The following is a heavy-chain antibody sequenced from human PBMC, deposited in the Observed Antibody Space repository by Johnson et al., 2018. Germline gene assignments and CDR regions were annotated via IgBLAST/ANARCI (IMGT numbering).Heavy chain of an antibody. J-gene: IGHJ6*03. Sequence: VQLVQSGGGVVQPGRSLRLSCAASGFTFDDYAMHWVRQAPGKGLEWVSGISWNSGSIVYADSVKGRFTISRDNAKNSLYLQMNSLRPEDTALYYCAKDSNSSGGGEPKERYYYYMDVWGKGTTVTVSS. CDR2: ISWNSGSI. CDR1: GFTFDDYA. CDR3: AKDSNSSGGGEPKERYYYYMDV. D-gene: IGHD6-19*01. V-gene: IGHV3-9*01.